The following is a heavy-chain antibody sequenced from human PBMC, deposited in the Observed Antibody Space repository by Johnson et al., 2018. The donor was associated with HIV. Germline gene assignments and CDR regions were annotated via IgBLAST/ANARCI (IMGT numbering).Heavy chain of an antibody. D-gene: IGHD2-15*01. J-gene: IGHJ3*02. V-gene: IGHV3-20*04. CDR3: AREGGYCSGGSCVNAFDI. CDR1: GFTFDDYG. Sequence: VQLVESGGGVVQPGGSLRLSCAASGFTFDDYGMSWVRQAPGKGLEWVSGINWNGGSTGYADSVKGRFTISRDNAKNSLYLQMNSLRAEDTGLYYCAREGGYCSGGSCVNAFDIWGQGTMVTVSS. CDR2: INWNGGST.